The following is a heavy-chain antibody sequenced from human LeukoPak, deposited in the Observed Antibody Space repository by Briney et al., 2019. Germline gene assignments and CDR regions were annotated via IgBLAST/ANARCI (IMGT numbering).Heavy chain of an antibody. V-gene: IGHV4-34*01. CDR3: ARGWAYYDILTGYYTHYYYYGMDV. CDR2: INHSGST. CDR1: GGSFSGYY. Sequence: KPSETLSLTCAVYGGSFSGYYWSWIRQPPGKGLEWIGEINHSGSTNYNPSLKSRVTISVDTSKNQFSLKLSSVTAADTAVYYCARGWAYYDILTGYYTHYYYYGMDVWGQGTTVTVSS. D-gene: IGHD3-9*01. J-gene: IGHJ6*02.